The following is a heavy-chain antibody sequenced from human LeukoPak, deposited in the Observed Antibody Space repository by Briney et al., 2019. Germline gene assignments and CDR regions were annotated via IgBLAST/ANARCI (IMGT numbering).Heavy chain of an antibody. D-gene: IGHD3-3*01. CDR1: GFTFSSYG. CDR3: ATDSDVLRFLSV. Sequence: GGSLRLSCAASGFTFSSYGMHWVRQAPGKGLEWVAFIRYDGSNKYYADSVKGRFTISRDNSKNTLYLQMNSLRAEDTAVYYCATDSDVLRFLSVWGQGTLVTVSS. J-gene: IGHJ4*02. CDR2: IRYDGSNK. V-gene: IGHV3-30*02.